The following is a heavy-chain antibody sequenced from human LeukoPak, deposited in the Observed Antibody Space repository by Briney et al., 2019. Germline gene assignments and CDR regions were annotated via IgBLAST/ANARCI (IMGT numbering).Heavy chain of an antibody. J-gene: IGHJ4*02. D-gene: IGHD2-15*01. Sequence: GGSLRLSCAASGFTFSSYSMNWVRQAPGKGLEWVSSISSSSSYIYYADSVKGRFTISRDNAKNSLYLQMNSLRAEDTAVYYCATEIVVVVADDYWGQGTLVTVSS. V-gene: IGHV3-21*01. CDR3: ATEIVVVVADDY. CDR2: ISSSSSYI. CDR1: GFTFSSYS.